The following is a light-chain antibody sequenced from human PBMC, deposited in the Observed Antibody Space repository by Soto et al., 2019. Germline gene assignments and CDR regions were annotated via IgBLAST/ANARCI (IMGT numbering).Light chain of an antibody. J-gene: IGKJ1*01. CDR1: QSVSSN. Sequence: IVMTQSPATRSVSPGERATLSCRASQSVSSNLAWYQQKPGQAPRLLIYGASNRATGIPDRFSGSGSGTDFTLTISRLENEDCAVYYCQQYGSSLWTFGQGTKVDIK. CDR3: QQYGSSLWT. V-gene: IGKV3-20*01. CDR2: GAS.